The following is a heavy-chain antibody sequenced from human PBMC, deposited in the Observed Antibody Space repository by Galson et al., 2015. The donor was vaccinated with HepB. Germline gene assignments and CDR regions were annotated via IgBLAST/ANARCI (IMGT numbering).Heavy chain of an antibody. CDR1: GGTFSSYA. J-gene: IGHJ6*02. V-gene: IGHV1-69*13. D-gene: IGHD6-19*01. CDR3: ARGFVGAVADYYYGMDV. CDR2: IIPIFGTA. Sequence: SVKVSCKASGGTFSSYAISWVRQAPGQGLEWMGGIIPIFGTANYAQKFQGRVTITADESTSTAYMELSSLRSEDTAVYYCARGFVGAVADYYYGMDVWGQGTTVTVSS.